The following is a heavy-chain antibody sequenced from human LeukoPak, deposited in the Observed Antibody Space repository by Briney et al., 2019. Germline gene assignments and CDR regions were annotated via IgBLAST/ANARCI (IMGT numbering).Heavy chain of an antibody. J-gene: IGHJ4*02. V-gene: IGHV1-8*01. Sequence: GASVKVSCKASGYTYTNYDINWVRQVSGQGLEWMGWVNPNGGNSGSAQKFQGRVTLTRDTSTTTAYMELSSLRSDDTAVYLCARAWKSYDSNGYYMYYFDFWGQGTLVTVSS. D-gene: IGHD3-22*01. CDR2: VNPNGGNS. CDR3: ARAWKSYDSNGYYMYYFDF. CDR1: GYTYTNYD.